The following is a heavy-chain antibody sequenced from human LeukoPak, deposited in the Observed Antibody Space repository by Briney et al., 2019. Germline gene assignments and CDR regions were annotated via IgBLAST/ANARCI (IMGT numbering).Heavy chain of an antibody. CDR2: ISSCGSTI. V-gene: IGHV3-11*01. CDR3: ARVGGYSYGYRYYYYGMDV. Sequence: GGSLRLSCAASGFTFSDYYMSWIRQAPGKGLEWVSYISSCGSTIYYADSVKGRFTISRDNAKNSLYLQMNSLRAEDTAVYYCARVGGYSYGYRYYYYGMDVWGQGTTVTVSS. D-gene: IGHD5-18*01. CDR1: GFTFSDYY. J-gene: IGHJ6*02.